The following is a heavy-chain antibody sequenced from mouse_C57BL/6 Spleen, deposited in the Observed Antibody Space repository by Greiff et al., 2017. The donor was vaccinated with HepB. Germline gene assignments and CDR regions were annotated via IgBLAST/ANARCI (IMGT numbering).Heavy chain of an antibody. J-gene: IGHJ2*01. Sequence: QVQLQHPGAELVKPGASVKVSCKASGYTFTSYWMHWVKQRPGQGLEWIGRIHPSDSDTNYNQKFKGKATLTVDKSSSTAYMQLSSLTSEDSAVYYCAWGTVVETYFDYWGQGTTLTVSS. V-gene: IGHV1-74*01. CDR1: GYTFTSYW. D-gene: IGHD1-1*01. CDR3: AWGTVVETYFDY. CDR2: IHPSDSDT.